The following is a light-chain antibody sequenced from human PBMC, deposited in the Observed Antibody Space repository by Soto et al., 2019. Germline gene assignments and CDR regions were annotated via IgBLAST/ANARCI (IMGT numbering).Light chain of an antibody. J-gene: IGKJ4*01. Sequence: DIQMTQSPSTLSASIGDRVTITCRARQSITTFLAWYQQKPGKATQILIYDASKLEPGVPSRLSGGGSGTEFTLTISSLQPDDFATYHCQQYSTYPLTFGGGTKVDIK. V-gene: IGKV1-5*01. CDR3: QQYSTYPLT. CDR2: DAS. CDR1: QSITTF.